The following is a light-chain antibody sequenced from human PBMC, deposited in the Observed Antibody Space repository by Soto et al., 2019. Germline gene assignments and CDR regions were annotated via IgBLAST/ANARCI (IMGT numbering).Light chain of an antibody. V-gene: IGKV1-39*01. CDR1: ESISTF. CDR3: QHSYSIPPT. J-gene: IGKJ1*01. CDR2: AAS. Sequence: DIQMTQSPSSLSASVGDRVTITCRANESISTFLSWYQQKPGNAPKLLIYAASTLQSGVPSSFSGSGSGTDFTLTISSLQPEDFATYYCQHSYSIPPTFGHGTKVEFK.